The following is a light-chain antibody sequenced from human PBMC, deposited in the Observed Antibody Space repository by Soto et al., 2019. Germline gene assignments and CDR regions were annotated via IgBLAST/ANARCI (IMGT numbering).Light chain of an antibody. V-gene: IGLV2-14*01. J-gene: IGLJ3*02. Sequence: QSALTQPASVSGSPGQSITISCTETYTDVGGYNRVSWYQHHAGKGPKMLIFEVDNRPSGISDRFSGSKSGDTASLTISDLQAEDEADYYCVSYIESSLTHWVVGGGTKRTVL. CDR2: EVD. CDR1: YTDVGGYNR. CDR3: VSYIESSLTHWV.